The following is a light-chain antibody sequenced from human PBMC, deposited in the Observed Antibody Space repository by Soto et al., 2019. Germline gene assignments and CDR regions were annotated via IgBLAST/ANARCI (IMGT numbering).Light chain of an antibody. Sequence: TQMTQSPLSLSASVGEKIIITCRASRDVGSDVSWYQQKPGQAPKLVIYAASNLYTGVPSRFSGRRSGTEFTLTISSLQPEDFASYYCLQDYGDSWTFGQGTKVGIK. J-gene: IGKJ1*01. CDR1: RDVGSD. V-gene: IGKV1-6*01. CDR3: LQDYGDSWT. CDR2: AAS.